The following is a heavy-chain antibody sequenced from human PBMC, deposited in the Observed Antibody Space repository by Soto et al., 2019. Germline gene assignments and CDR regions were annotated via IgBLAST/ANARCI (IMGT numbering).Heavy chain of an antibody. D-gene: IGHD2-15*01. CDR1: GGSISSYY. J-gene: IGHJ5*02. CDR3: ARGGYCSGVSCYWFDP. Sequence: PSETLSLTCTVSGGSISSYYWSWIRQPPGKGLEWIGYIYYSGNTNYNPSIKSRITISVDMSKNQYSLKLSSVTTADTAVYYCARGGYCSGVSCYWFDPWGQGTLVTVS. CDR2: IYYSGNT. V-gene: IGHV4-59*01.